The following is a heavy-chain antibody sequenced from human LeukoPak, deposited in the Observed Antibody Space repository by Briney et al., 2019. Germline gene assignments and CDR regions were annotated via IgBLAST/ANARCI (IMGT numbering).Heavy chain of an antibody. D-gene: IGHD3-3*01. J-gene: IGHJ4*02. CDR1: GFTFKRSA. CDR3: AAWLRFSESPTIAY. CDR2: IVVGSGTP. V-gene: IGHV1-58*01. Sequence: ASVRVSCKASGFTFKRSAVQWVRQARGQRLEWIGWIVVGSGTPNYAQKFQERVTITRDMSTNTAYMELSNLRPEDPAVYYCAAWLRFSESPTIAYSGQPILVTVSS.